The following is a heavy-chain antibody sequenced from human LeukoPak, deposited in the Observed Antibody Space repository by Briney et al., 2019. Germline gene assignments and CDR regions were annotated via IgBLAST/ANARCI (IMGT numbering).Heavy chain of an antibody. CDR2: ISDSGST. CDR1: GFTFSNYG. V-gene: IGHV3-23*05. Sequence: PGGSLRLSCAASGFTFSNYGMSWVRQAPGKGLEWVSAISDSGSTYYADSVKGRFTISRDNSKNTLYLQMNSLRPEDTAVYYCAKRVPYSSSSVYFDSWGQGTLVTVSS. CDR3: AKRVPYSSSSVYFDS. D-gene: IGHD6-6*01. J-gene: IGHJ4*02.